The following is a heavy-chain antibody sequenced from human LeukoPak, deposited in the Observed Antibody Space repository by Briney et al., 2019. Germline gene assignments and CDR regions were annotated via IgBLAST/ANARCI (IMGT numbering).Heavy chain of an antibody. J-gene: IGHJ6*03. Sequence: GESLKISCKGSGYSFTSYWIGWVRQMPGKGLEWMGIIYPSDSDTRYSPSFQGQVTISVDKSITTAYLQWSSLKASDTAMYYCARIEGNYYYYMDAWGKGTTVTVSS. CDR3: ARIEGNYYYYMDA. V-gene: IGHV5-51*01. CDR2: IYPSDSDT. CDR1: GYSFTSYW.